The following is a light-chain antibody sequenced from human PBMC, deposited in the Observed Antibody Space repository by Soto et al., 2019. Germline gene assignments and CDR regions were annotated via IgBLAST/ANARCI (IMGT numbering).Light chain of an antibody. V-gene: IGLV1-51*02. CDR3: GTWHSSLSTWV. CDR2: ENN. J-gene: IGLJ3*02. CDR1: SSNIGNNY. Sequence: QSVLTQPPSVSAAPGQTVTISCSGTSSNIGNNYVSWYQQFPGAAPKLLIYENNKRPSGIPDRFSGSKSGTSATLGITGLQTGDEADYNCGTWHSSLSTWVFGGATKLTVL.